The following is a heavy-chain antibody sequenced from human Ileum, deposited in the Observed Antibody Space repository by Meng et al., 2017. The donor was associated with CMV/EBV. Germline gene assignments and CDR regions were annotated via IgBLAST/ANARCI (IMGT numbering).Heavy chain of an antibody. V-gene: IGHV3-21*04. CDR3: ARDHSRDGYNSYYYGMDV. CDR1: GFTFSSYT. D-gene: IGHD5-24*01. J-gene: IGHJ6*02. CDR2: ISSSSSYM. Sequence: GESLKISCAASGFTFSSYTMNWVRQAPGKGLEWVSSISSSSSYMYYADSVKGRFTISRDNSKNTLYLQMNNLRAEDTAVYYCARDHSRDGYNSYYYGMDVWGQGTTVTVSS.